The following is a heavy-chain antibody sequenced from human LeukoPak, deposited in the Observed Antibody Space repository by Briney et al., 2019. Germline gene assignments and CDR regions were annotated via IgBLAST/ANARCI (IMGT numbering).Heavy chain of an antibody. CDR2: IYSGGST. V-gene: IGHV3-53*01. J-gene: IGHJ4*02. CDR3: ARSRDGYNSLFDY. D-gene: IGHD5-24*01. CDR1: GFIFSNYA. Sequence: GGSLRLSCAASGFIFSNYAIHWVRQAPGKGLEWVSVIYSGGSTYYADSVKGRFTISRDNSKNTLYLQMTSLRAEDTALYHCARSRDGYNSLFDYWGQGSLVTVSS.